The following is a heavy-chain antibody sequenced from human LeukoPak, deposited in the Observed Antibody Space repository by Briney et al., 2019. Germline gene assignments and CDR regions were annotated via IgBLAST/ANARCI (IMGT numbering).Heavy chain of an antibody. CDR1: GFTFSNAW. V-gene: IGHV3-23*01. Sequence: GGSLRLSCAASGFTFSNAWMNWVRQAPGKGLEWLSAISSSGGTTCYADSVKGRFTISRDNSRNTLYLQMNSLRVADTAVYFCTKVRLSNLYCYYGMDVWGQGTTVTVSS. CDR3: TKVRLSNLYCYYGMDV. CDR2: ISSSGGTT. J-gene: IGHJ6*02. D-gene: IGHD2-21*02.